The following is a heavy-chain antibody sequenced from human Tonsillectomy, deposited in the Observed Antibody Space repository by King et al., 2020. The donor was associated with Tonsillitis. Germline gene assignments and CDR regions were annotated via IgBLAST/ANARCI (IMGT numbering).Heavy chain of an antibody. CDR3: ARAYISHWGLKWFDP. D-gene: IGHD3-16*01. Sequence: QLQESGPGLVKPSETLSLTCTVSGGSISSYYWSWIRQPPGKGLEWIGYIYYSGSTNYNPSLKSRVTISVDTSKNQVSLKLGSVTAADTAVYYCARAYISHWGLKWFDPWGQGTLVTVSS. V-gene: IGHV4-59*08. J-gene: IGHJ5*02. CDR2: IYYSGST. CDR1: GGSISSYY.